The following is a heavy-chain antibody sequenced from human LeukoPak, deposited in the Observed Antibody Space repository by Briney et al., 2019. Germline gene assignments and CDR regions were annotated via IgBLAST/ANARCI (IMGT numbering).Heavy chain of an antibody. Sequence: ASVKVSCKASGYTFTSYYMHWVRQAPGQGLEWMGIINPSGDRTWYAQKFQGKFTMTRDMSTSTDYMELSSLRSEDTAVYYCARDNSVGDYAWWFDPWGQGTLVTVSS. CDR3: ARDNSVGDYAWWFDP. CDR1: GYTFTSYY. D-gene: IGHD1-26*01. V-gene: IGHV1-46*01. J-gene: IGHJ5*02. CDR2: INPSGDRT.